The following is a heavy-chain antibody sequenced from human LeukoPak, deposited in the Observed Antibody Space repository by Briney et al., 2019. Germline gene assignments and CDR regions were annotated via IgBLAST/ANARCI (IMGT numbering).Heavy chain of an antibody. J-gene: IGHJ4*02. CDR3: ARVMSSGSPLDY. V-gene: IGHV3-11*05. CDR2: ISKGSSST. D-gene: IGHD3-10*01. Sequence: PGGSLRLSCAASGFTFSDYYMSWIRQAPGKGLEWVSYISKGSSSTNYADSVEGRFSISIVNAKSSMYMQLNSLTAEDTAVYYCARVMSSGSPLDYWGPGTLVTASS. CDR1: GFTFSDYY.